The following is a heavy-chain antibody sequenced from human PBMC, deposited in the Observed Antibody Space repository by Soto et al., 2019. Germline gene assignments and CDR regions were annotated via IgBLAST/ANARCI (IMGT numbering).Heavy chain of an antibody. CDR2: IWYDGTKK. Sequence: QVQLVESGGGVVQPGRSLRLSCAASGFTFSTYGMHWVRQAPGKGLEWVALIWYDGTKKYFADSVKRRFTISRDNSKNTLSLQMNSLRAEDTAVYYCARADGSSWYVDYWGQGTLVTVSS. V-gene: IGHV3-33*01. D-gene: IGHD6-13*01. CDR1: GFTFSTYG. J-gene: IGHJ4*02. CDR3: ARADGSSWYVDY.